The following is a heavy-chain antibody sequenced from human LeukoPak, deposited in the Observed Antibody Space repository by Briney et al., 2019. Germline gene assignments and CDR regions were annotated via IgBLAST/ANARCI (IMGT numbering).Heavy chain of an antibody. Sequence: GASVKVSCKASGYIFDIYAMIWVRQAPGQGLELMGWINTNTGNPTYAQGFTGRFEFSLDTSVSTAYLQISSLKAEDTAVYYCARDYTLTLGSTTYFQHWGQGTLVTVSS. CDR1: GYIFDIYA. CDR3: ARDYTLTLGSTTYFQH. D-gene: IGHD2/OR15-2a*01. J-gene: IGHJ1*01. V-gene: IGHV7-4-1*02. CDR2: INTNTGNP.